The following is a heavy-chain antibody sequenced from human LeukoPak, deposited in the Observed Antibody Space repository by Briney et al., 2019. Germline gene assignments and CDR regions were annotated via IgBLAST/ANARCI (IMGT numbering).Heavy chain of an antibody. CDR2: IWYDGSNK. D-gene: IGHD3-9*01. Sequence: GGSLRLSCAASGFTFSSYGMHWVRQAPGKGLEWVAVIWYDGSNKYYADSVKGRFTISRDNSKNTLYLQMNSLRAEDTAVYYCARTGVEILTGFALPHYFDYWGQGTLVTVSS. CDR3: ARTGVEILTGFALPHYFDY. J-gene: IGHJ4*02. V-gene: IGHV3-33*01. CDR1: GFTFSSYG.